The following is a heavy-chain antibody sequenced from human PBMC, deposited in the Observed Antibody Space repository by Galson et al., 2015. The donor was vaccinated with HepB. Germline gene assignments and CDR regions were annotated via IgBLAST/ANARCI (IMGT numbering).Heavy chain of an antibody. D-gene: IGHD3-16*01. Sequence: SVKVSCKASGYSFTGYYIHWVRQAPGQGLEWIGRIDPYTDGTKYAQKFQGRVTMTRDTSIATVYMELSGLTSDDTALYFCARDLEWGSPGLMDYWGQGTLVTVSS. J-gene: IGHJ4*02. CDR2: IDPYTDGT. CDR3: ARDLEWGSPGLMDY. CDR1: GYSFTGYY. V-gene: IGHV1-2*06.